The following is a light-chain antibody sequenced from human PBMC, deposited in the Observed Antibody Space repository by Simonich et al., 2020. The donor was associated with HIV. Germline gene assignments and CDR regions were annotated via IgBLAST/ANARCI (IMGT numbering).Light chain of an antibody. V-gene: IGKV1-5*03. CDR2: KAS. CDR3: QQYNSYSPYI. J-gene: IGKJ2*01. Sequence: DIQMTQSPSTLSASVGDRVTITCRASQSISRWVAWYQQKPGKAPKLLIYKASSLESGVPSRFSGSGSGTEFTLTISSLQPDDFATYYCQQYNSYSPYIFGQGTKLEIK. CDR1: QSISRW.